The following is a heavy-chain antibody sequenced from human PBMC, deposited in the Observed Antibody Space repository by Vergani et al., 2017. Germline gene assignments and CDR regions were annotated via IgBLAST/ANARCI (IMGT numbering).Heavy chain of an antibody. Sequence: QVQLQESGPGLVKPSETLSLTCTVSGGSISSYYWSWIRQPPGKGLEWIGYIYSSWSTNYNPSLKGRVTISVDTSKNQFSLKLNSLTAADTAVYYCARDNALMMTFGGVIVTGAFDIWGQGTMVTVSS. CDR2: IYSSWST. J-gene: IGHJ3*02. CDR3: ARDNALMMTFGGVIVTGAFDI. CDR1: GGSISSYY. V-gene: IGHV4-59*01. D-gene: IGHD3-16*02.